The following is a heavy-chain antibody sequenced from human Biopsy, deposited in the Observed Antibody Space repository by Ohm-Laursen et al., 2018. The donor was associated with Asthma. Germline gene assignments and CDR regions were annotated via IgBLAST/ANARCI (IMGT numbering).Heavy chain of an antibody. CDR1: SGSGGYMRSGNYY. CDR2: IYYSGTT. V-gene: IGHV4-39*01. D-gene: IGHD6-13*01. Sequence: SQTLSLTCSLSSGSGGYMRSGNYYWGWIRQPPGKGLEWIGCIYYSGTTHYNPSLEIRVTVSADTSKNQFSRKLTSVTAADTAVYYCVRGSSSWHHGPFHYYYGLDVWGQGTTATVSS. CDR3: VRGSSSWHHGPFHYYYGLDV. J-gene: IGHJ6*02.